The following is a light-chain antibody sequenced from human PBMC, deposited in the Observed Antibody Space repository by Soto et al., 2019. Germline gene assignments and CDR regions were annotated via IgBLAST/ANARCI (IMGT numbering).Light chain of an antibody. CDR1: QSLSRN. CDR2: GAS. V-gene: IGKV3D-15*01. J-gene: IGKJ2*01. CDR3: QQYNNWPYT. Sequence: ERVMTQSPATLSVSPGERATLSCRASQSLSRNLAWYQQKPGQAPRLLIYGASTRATGIPARFSGSGSATEFTLTIGSLQSEDFEVYYGQQYNNWPYTFGQGTKLEIK.